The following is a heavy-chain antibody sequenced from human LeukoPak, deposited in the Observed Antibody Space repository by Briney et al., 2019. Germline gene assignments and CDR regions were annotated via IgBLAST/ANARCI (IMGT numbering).Heavy chain of an antibody. CDR2: IWYDGSNK. CDR3: ARGATMVRGRYYYYYMDV. CDR1: GFTFSSYG. D-gene: IGHD3-10*01. J-gene: IGHJ6*03. V-gene: IGHV3-33*01. Sequence: GGSLRLSCAASGFTFSSYGMHWVRQAPGKGLEWVAVIWYDGSNKYYADSVKRRFTISRDNSKNTLYLQMNSLRAEDTAVYYCARGATMVRGRYYYYYMDVWGKGTTVTVSS.